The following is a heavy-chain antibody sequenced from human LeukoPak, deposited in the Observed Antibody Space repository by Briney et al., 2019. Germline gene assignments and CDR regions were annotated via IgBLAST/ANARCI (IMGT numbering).Heavy chain of an antibody. CDR2: IYHSGST. CDR1: GDSISSYY. J-gene: IGHJ4*02. V-gene: IGHV4-59*01. Sequence: PSETLSLTCTVSGDSISSYYWSWVRQPPEKGLEWIGYIYHSGSTTYNPSLKSRVTISVDTSKNQFSLRLSSVAAADTAVYYCARAPQLYYFDYWGQGTLVTVSS. D-gene: IGHD2-15*01. CDR3: ARAPQLYYFDY.